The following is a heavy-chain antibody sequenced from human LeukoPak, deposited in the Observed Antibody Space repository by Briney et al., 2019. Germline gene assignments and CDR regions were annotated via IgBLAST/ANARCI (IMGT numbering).Heavy chain of an antibody. CDR3: ATTHLQKYQLLYGSDYYYMDV. V-gene: IGHV3-30-3*01. Sequence: GGSLRLSCAASGFTFSSYAMHWVRQAPGKGLEWVAVISYDGSNKYYADSVKGRFTISRDNSKNTLYLQMNSLRAEDTAVYYCATTHLQKYQLLYGSDYYYMDVWGKGTTVTVSS. J-gene: IGHJ6*03. CDR2: ISYDGSNK. D-gene: IGHD2-2*02. CDR1: GFTFSSYA.